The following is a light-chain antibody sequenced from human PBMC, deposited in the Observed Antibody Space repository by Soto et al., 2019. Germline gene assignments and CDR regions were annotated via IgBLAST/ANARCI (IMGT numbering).Light chain of an antibody. Sequence: DMVMTQSPLSLPVTPGEPASISCRSSRSLLHSNGXNXXDWYLXXPGQSPQLLIYLGSKRASGVPDRFSGSGSGTDFTLKISRVEAEDVGVCSCIPALQPRTFRQGTQVDI. CDR1: RSLLHSNGXNX. CDR2: LGS. J-gene: IGKJ1*01. V-gene: IGKV2-28*01. CDR3: IPALQPRT.